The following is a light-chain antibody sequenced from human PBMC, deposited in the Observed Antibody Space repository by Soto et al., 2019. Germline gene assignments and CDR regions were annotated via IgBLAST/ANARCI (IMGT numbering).Light chain of an antibody. CDR1: QSISSW. V-gene: IGKV1-5*03. J-gene: IGKJ2*01. CDR3: QKYNSYSHT. Sequence: DILMTQSPSTLSASVGDRVTITCRASQSISSWLAWYQQKPGKAPKLLIYKASSLESGVPSRFSGSGSGTEFTLIISSLKPDDFATYYCQKYNSYSHTFGQGTKLEIK. CDR2: KAS.